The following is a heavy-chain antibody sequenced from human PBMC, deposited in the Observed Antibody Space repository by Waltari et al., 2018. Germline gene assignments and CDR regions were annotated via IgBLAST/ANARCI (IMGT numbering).Heavy chain of an antibody. D-gene: IGHD6-13*01. Sequence: QVQLVQSGAEVKKPGASVKVSCKASGYTFTSYAMHWVRQAPGQGLEWMGWINAGNGNTKYSQKFQGRVTITRDTSASTAYMELSSLRSEDTAVYYCARVGSSWYRVVDYWGQGTLVTVSS. CDR1: GYTFTSYA. V-gene: IGHV1-3*01. CDR3: ARVGSSWYRVVDY. J-gene: IGHJ4*02. CDR2: INAGNGNT.